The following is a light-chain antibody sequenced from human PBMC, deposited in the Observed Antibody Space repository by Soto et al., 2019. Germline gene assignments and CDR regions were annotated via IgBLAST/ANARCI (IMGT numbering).Light chain of an antibody. CDR2: GAS. CDR3: QQYGSSPTT. V-gene: IGKV3-20*01. J-gene: IGKJ5*01. Sequence: EIVLTQSPGTLSLSPVDIATFSCRASQSVSRYLGWYQQKPGQAPWLLIYGASSRATGIPDRFSGSGSGTDFTLTISRLEPEDFAVYSCQQYGSSPTTFGQGTRREIK. CDR1: QSVSRY.